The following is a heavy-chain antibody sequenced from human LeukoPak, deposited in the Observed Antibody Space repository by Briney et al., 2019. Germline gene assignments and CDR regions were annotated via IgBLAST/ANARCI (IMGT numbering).Heavy chain of an antibody. CDR1: GGSISSSSYY. D-gene: IGHD3-10*01. J-gene: IGHJ4*02. CDR2: IYYSGST. V-gene: IGHV4-39*07. CDR3: ARAAMDLLWFGVTHKTILDC. Sequence: SETLSLTCTVSGGSISSSSYYWGWIRQPPGKGLEWIGSIYYSGSTYYNPSLKSRVSISVDTSTNQFSLKLISVTAADTAVYYCARAAMDLLWFGVTHKTILDCWGQGTLVTVSS.